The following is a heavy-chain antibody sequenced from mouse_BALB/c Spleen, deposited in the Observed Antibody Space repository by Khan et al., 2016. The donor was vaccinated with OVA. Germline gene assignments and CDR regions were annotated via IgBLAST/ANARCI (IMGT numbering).Heavy chain of an antibody. CDR1: GYSINSDYA. J-gene: IGHJ4*01. D-gene: IGHD2-4*01. CDR2: ISYSGST. Sequence: EVQLQESGPGLVKPSQSLSLTCTVTGYSINSDYAWNWIRQFPGNKLEWMGYISYSGSTSYNPSLKSRISITRDTSKNQFFLQLNSVTTEDTATSSCARTHDYAAMDSSPQGPSFTVSS. CDR3: ARTHDYAAMDS. V-gene: IGHV3-2*02.